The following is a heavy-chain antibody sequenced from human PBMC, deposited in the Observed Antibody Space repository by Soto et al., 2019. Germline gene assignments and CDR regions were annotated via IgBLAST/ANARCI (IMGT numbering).Heavy chain of an antibody. D-gene: IGHD3-10*01. CDR1: GYTFTSYA. CDR3: GRGSGLTSLNP. V-gene: IGHV1-3*01. CDR2: INAGNGNT. J-gene: IGHJ5*02. Sequence: QVQLVQSGAEVKKPGASVKVSCKASGYTFTSYAMHWVRQAPGQRLEWMGWINAGNGNTKYSQKFQGRVTITRDTSASTAYMALSSRTYEDTAVESCGRGSGLTSLNPWGQGPLVTVSS.